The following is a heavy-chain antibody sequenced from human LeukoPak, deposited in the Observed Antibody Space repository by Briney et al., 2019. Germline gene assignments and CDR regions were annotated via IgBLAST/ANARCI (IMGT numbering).Heavy chain of an antibody. Sequence: ASVKVSCKASGYTFTSYYMHWVRQAPGQGLERMGIINPSGGSTSYAQKFQGRVTMTRDTSTGTVYMDLSSLRSDDTAVYYCAKAGQERYFDYWGQGTLVTVSS. D-gene: IGHD5-24*01. CDR1: GYTFTSYY. V-gene: IGHV1-46*01. CDR3: AKAGQERYFDY. CDR2: INPSGGST. J-gene: IGHJ4*02.